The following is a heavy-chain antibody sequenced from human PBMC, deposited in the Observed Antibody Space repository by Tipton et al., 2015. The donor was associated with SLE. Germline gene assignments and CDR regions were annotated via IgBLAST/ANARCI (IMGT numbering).Heavy chain of an antibody. J-gene: IGHJ4*02. Sequence: SLRLSCAASGFSFSSYGMHWVRQAPGKGLEWVAVIRYDGSYKSYGDSVKGRFTISKDNSKNTLHLEMNSLRAEDTAVYYCARDRPGYYDSSGYSDWGQGTLVTVSS. D-gene: IGHD3-22*01. V-gene: IGHV3-33*01. CDR2: IRYDGSYK. CDR3: ARDRPGYYDSSGYSD. CDR1: GFSFSSYG.